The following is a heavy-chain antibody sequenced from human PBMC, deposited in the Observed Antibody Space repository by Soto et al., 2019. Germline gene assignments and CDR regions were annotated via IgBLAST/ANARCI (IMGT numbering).Heavy chain of an antibody. V-gene: IGHV1-2*04. Sequence: ASVKVSCKASGYTFTGYYMHWVRQAPGQGLEWMGWINPNSGGTNYAQKFQGWVTMTRDTSISTACMELSRLRSDDTAVYYCARGDDYGDRIHAFDIWGQGTMVTVSS. J-gene: IGHJ3*02. D-gene: IGHD4-17*01. CDR3: ARGDDYGDRIHAFDI. CDR1: GYTFTGYY. CDR2: INPNSGGT.